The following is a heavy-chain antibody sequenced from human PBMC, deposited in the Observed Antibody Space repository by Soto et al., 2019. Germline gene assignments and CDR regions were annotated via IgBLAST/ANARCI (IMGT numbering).Heavy chain of an antibody. CDR2: ISAYNGNT. D-gene: IGHD4-17*01. V-gene: IGHV1-18*01. CDR3: ARGTTVETGSH. J-gene: IGHJ4*02. CDR1: GYTFTSYG. Sequence: QVQLVQSGAEVKKPGASVKVSCKASGYTFTSYGISWVRQAPGQGLEWMGWISAYNGNTNYAQKLQGRVTMTPDTSTSTADMELRSPRPDDTAVYSSARGTTVETGSHWWQGTLVTVSS.